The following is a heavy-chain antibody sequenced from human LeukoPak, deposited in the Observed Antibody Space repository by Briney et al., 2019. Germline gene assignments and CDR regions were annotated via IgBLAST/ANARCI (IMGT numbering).Heavy chain of an antibody. J-gene: IGHJ6*03. D-gene: IGHD5-12*01. CDR3: ARNPSLSGYGGYYYYYMDV. CDR2: IYYSGST. CDR1: GGSISSYY. V-gene: IGHV4-59*01. Sequence: SETLSLTCTVSGGSISSYYWSWLRQPPGKGLEWIGYIYYSGSTNYNPSLKSRVTISVDTSKNQFSLKLSSVTAADTAVYYCARNPSLSGYGGYYYYYMDVWGKGTTVTISS.